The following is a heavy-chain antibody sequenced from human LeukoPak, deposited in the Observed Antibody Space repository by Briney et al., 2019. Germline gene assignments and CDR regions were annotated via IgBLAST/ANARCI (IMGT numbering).Heavy chain of an antibody. Sequence: GRSLRLSCAASGFIFRSNGMHWVRQAPGKGLEWLAVIWHDGSNQYYADSVKGRSTISRDNSKNTLYLQMNSLRAEDTAVYYCARDGSDYDLDYWGQGTLVTVSS. D-gene: IGHD4-17*01. V-gene: IGHV3-33*01. CDR1: GFIFRSNG. CDR3: ARDGSDYDLDY. J-gene: IGHJ4*02. CDR2: IWHDGSNQ.